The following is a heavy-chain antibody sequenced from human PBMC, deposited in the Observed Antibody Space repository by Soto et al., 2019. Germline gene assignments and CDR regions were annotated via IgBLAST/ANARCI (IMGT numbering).Heavy chain of an antibody. D-gene: IGHD3-22*01. Sequence: QVQLVQSGAEVRKPGSSEKVSCKASGGTFSRHAISWVRQAPGQGLEWMGGIIPIFGTANHAQKFQGRVTIIADESTSTVYMELSSLRSEDTAMYYCARGWRYDSNDYYYAYWGQGTLVIVSS. V-gene: IGHV1-69*01. CDR3: ARGWRYDSNDYYYAY. J-gene: IGHJ4*02. CDR2: IIPIFGTA. CDR1: GGTFSRHA.